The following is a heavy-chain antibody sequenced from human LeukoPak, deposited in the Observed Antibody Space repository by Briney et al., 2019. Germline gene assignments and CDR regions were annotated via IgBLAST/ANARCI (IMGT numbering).Heavy chain of an antibody. CDR1: GFTFSSYA. J-gene: IGHJ4*02. V-gene: IGHV3-30-3*01. CDR2: ISYDGSNK. Sequence: GGSLRLSCAASGFTFSSYAMHWVRQAPGKGLEWVAVISYDGSNKYYADSVKGRFTISRGNSKNTLYLQMNSLRAEDTAVYYCARDLRVAGTSYWGQGTLVTVSS. CDR3: ARDLRVAGTSY. D-gene: IGHD6-19*01.